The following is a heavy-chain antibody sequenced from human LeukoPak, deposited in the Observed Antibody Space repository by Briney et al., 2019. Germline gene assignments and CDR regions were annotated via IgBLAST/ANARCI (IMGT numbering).Heavy chain of an antibody. V-gene: IGHV3-21*01. CDR2: IDTTSTYI. Sequence: GGTLRLSCAASGFTFSSHGINWVRQAPGKGLEWVASIDTTSTYIFYADSVRGRFTISRDHARSSLYLQMNSLRAEDTAVYYCARDGSGWFRYFDYWGQGTLVTVSS. CDR3: ARDGSGWFRYFDY. CDR1: GFTFSSHG. D-gene: IGHD6-19*01. J-gene: IGHJ4*02.